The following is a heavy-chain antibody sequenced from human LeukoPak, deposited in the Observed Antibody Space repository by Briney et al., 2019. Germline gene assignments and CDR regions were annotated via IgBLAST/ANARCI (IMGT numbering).Heavy chain of an antibody. Sequence: GGSLRLSCAASGFTFSSYAMSWVRQAPGKGLEWVAFIWYDGSKKYYVDSVKGRFTISRENSKNTLYLQMNSLRVEDTAVYYCAKEYEAYCGGDCYSHFQDWGQGTLVTVSS. J-gene: IGHJ1*01. CDR1: GFTFSSYA. V-gene: IGHV3-30*02. CDR2: IWYDGSKK. D-gene: IGHD2-21*02. CDR3: AKEYEAYCGGDCYSHFQD.